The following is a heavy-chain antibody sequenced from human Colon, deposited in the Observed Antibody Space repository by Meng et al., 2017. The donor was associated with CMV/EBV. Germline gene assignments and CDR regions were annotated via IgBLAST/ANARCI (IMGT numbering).Heavy chain of an antibody. D-gene: IGHD5-18*01. J-gene: IGHJ4*02. CDR2: IYPSGFP. V-gene: IGHV4-4*07. CDR1: GGSISSYD. Sequence: VHVRASGPVLVNPSTTLSLRCTASGGSISSYDWSWIRQHAGKGLEWIGRIYPSGFPKYKPSLESRVTMSADTSKNQISLKLTSVTAADTAVYYCARAQYTYGYWIFDYWGQGTLVTVSS. CDR3: ARAQYTYGYWIFDY.